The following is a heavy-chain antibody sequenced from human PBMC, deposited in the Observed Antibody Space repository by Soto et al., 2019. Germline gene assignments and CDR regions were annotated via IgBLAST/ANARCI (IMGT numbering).Heavy chain of an antibody. Sequence: SGPTLVNPTQTLTLTCTFSGFSLSTSGVGVGWIRQPPGKALEWLALIYWDDDKRYSPSLKSRLTITKDTSKNQVVLTMTNMYAVATVSYYCVHICDFWSGYNTYYYYYGMDVWGQGTTVTVSS. CDR1: GFSLSTSGVG. J-gene: IGHJ6*02. CDR2: IYWDDDK. D-gene: IGHD3-3*01. V-gene: IGHV2-5*02. CDR3: VHICDFWSGYNTYYYYYGMDV.